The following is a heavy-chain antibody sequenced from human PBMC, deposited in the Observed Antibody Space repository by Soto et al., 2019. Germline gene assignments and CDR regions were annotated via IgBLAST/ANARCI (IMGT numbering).Heavy chain of an antibody. Sequence: HPGGSLRLSCAASGFTFSSYSMNWVRQAPGKGLEWVSYISSSSSTIYYADSVKGRFTISRDNAKNSLYLQMNSLRAEDTAVYYCARDNVTIFGVVIDYWGQGTLVTVSS. CDR2: ISSSSSTI. J-gene: IGHJ4*02. D-gene: IGHD3-3*01. CDR1: GFTFSSYS. CDR3: ARDNVTIFGVVIDY. V-gene: IGHV3-48*01.